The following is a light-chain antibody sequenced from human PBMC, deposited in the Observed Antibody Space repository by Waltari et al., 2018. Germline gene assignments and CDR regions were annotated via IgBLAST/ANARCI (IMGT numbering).Light chain of an antibody. CDR1: QGIRNW. CDR3: QQANTFPLT. CDR2: GAT. Sequence: DIQLTQSPSSVPASVGDRCTITCRASQGIRNWLAWYQQKPGKAPKLLIFGATTLQSGVPSRFSGSGSGTDFTLTISSLQPEDFATYYCQQANTFPLTFGGGTKVEIK. J-gene: IGKJ4*01. V-gene: IGKV1-12*01.